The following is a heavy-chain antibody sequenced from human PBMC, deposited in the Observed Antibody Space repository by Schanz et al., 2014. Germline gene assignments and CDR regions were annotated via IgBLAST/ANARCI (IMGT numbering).Heavy chain of an antibody. CDR2: VSRSTPDI. D-gene: IGHD2-8*02. Sequence: EVQLVESGGGLVQPGGSLRLSCTASGFTFSSYSMNWVRQAPGKGLEWVSYVSRSTPDIYYADSVKGRFTISRDNSKNTLYVEMNSLRVEDTAVYYCAKTLFPGGTQTFGNWGRGTLVTVSS. J-gene: IGHJ4*02. V-gene: IGHV3-48*01. CDR3: AKTLFPGGTQTFGN. CDR1: GFTFSSYS.